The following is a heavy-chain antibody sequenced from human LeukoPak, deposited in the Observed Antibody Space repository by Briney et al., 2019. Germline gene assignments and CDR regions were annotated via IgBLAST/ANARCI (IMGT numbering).Heavy chain of an antibody. D-gene: IGHD6-19*01. CDR3: AKDIRAVAGHDAFDI. V-gene: IGHV3-9*01. CDR1: GFTFSSYE. J-gene: IGHJ3*02. Sequence: GGSLRLSCAASGFTFSSYEMNWVRQAPGKGLEWVSGISWNSGSIGYADSAKGRFTISRDNAKNSLYLQMNSLRAEDTALYYCAKDIRAVAGHDAFDIWGQGTMVTVSS. CDR2: ISWNSGSI.